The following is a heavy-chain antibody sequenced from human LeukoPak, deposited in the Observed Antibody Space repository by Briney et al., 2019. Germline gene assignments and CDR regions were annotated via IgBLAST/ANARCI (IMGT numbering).Heavy chain of an antibody. J-gene: IGHJ4*02. CDR3: ARDGGGMGAPYFDY. Sequence: ASETLSLTCTVSGGSISSGGYYWSWIRQHSGKGLEWIGYIYYSGSTYYNPSLKSRVTISVDTSKNQFSLKLSSVTAADTAVYYCARDGGGMGAPYFDYWGQGTLVTVSS. CDR2: IYYSGST. D-gene: IGHD1-26*01. CDR1: GGSISSGGYY. V-gene: IGHV4-31*03.